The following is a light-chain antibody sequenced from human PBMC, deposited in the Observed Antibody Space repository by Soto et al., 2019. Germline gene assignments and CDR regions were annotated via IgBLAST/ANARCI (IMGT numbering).Light chain of an antibody. CDR1: QSVSSS. J-gene: IGKJ1*01. CDR2: GAS. Sequence: EIEMTQSPVTLSVSPGERASISCRASQSVSSSVVWYQQKPGQPPRLLIYGASIRATGIPARFSGSGSGTDFTLTISSLQSEDCALYYCQQYDNWPSWTFGQGTKVDIK. CDR3: QQYDNWPSWT. V-gene: IGKV3-15*01.